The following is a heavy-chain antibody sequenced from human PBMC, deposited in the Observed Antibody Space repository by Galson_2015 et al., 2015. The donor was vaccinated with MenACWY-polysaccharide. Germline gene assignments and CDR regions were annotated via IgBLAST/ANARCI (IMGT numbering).Heavy chain of an antibody. J-gene: IGHJ4*02. D-gene: IGHD3-10*01. CDR3: AKTIWFGELFSYFDY. Sequence: SLRLSCAASGLTFSSYGMHWVRQAPGKGLEWVAVISYDGSNKYYADSVKGRFTISRDNSKNTLYLQMNSLRAEDTAVYYCAKTIWFGELFSYFDYWGREPWSPSPQ. V-gene: IGHV3-30*18. CDR1: GLTFSSYG. CDR2: ISYDGSNK.